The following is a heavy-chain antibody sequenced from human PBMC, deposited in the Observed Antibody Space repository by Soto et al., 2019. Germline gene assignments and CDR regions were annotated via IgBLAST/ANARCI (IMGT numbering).Heavy chain of an antibody. CDR2: IIPIFGTA. J-gene: IGHJ5*02. D-gene: IGHD1-26*01. CDR1: GGTFSSYA. V-gene: IGHV1-69*13. Sequence: SVKVSCKASGGTFSSYAISWVRQAPGQGLEWMGGIIPIFGTANYAQKFQGRVTITADESTSTAYMELSSLRSEDTAVYYCARVWELLGNWFDPWGQGTLVTVSS. CDR3: ARVWELLGNWFDP.